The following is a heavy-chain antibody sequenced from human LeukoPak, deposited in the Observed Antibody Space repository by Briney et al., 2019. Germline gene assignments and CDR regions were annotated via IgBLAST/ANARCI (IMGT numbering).Heavy chain of an antibody. CDR3: ATDRNSGKYYDY. CDR2: ISSGSGTI. Sequence: GGSLRLSCAASGFTFSSYSMNWVRQAPGKGLEWVSYISSGSGTIYYADSVKGRFTISRDNAKNTLYLQMNSLRAEDTAVYYCATDRNSGKYYDYWGQGTLVTVSS. D-gene: IGHD1-26*01. J-gene: IGHJ4*02. CDR1: GFTFSSYS. V-gene: IGHV3-48*01.